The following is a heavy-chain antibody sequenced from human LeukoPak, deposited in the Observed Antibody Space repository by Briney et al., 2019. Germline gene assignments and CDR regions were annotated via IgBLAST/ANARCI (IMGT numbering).Heavy chain of an antibody. CDR3: ARVDDLDAFDI. Sequence: PGRSLRLSCAASGLSFSTFAMHWVRQAPGKGLEWVTVISYDGRNKYYADSVKGRFTISRDNSKNTLYLQMDSLRVEDTAMYYCARVDDLDAFDIWGQGTLVTVSS. CDR1: GLSFSTFA. V-gene: IGHV3-30-3*01. D-gene: IGHD2-2*03. CDR2: ISYDGRNK. J-gene: IGHJ3*02.